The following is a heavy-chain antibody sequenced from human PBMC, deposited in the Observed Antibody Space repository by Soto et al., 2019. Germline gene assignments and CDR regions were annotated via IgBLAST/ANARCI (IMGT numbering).Heavy chain of an antibody. J-gene: IGHJ6*02. V-gene: IGHV3-23*01. CDR1: GFTFSSYA. D-gene: IGHD6-13*01. CDR3: AKDRDGAAAGPTHFYGMDV. Sequence: EVQLLESGGGLVQPGGSLRLSCAASGFTFSSYAISWVRHDPGKGLEWVPVIRGSGDSTYYADSVRGRFTLYRDNSKNWLYQQVNSLRAEDTAVYYCAKDRDGAAAGPTHFYGMDVWGQGTTVTVSS. CDR2: IRGSGDST.